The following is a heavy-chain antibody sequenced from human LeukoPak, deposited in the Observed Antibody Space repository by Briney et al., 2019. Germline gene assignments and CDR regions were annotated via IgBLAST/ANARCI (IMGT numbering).Heavy chain of an antibody. D-gene: IGHD3-16*01. CDR2: INWNGGST. CDR3: ARGRIMITFGGVTYDDAFDI. J-gene: IGHJ3*02. CDR1: GFTFNYYA. Sequence: GGSLRLSCAASGFTFNYYAMSWVRQAPGKGLEWVSGINWNGGSTGYADSVKGRFTISRDNAKNSLYLQMNSLRAEDTALYHCARGRIMITFGGVTYDDAFDIWGQGTMVTVSS. V-gene: IGHV3-20*01.